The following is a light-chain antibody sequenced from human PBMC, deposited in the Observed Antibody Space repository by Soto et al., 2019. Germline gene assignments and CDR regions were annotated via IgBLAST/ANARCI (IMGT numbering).Light chain of an antibody. CDR3: TSYEGGGKYV. V-gene: IGLV2-14*01. CDR1: SSDVGAYNL. CDR2: EFS. Sequence: QSVLTQPASVSGSPGQSVTISCTGTSSDVGAYNLVSWYQQYPGKAPKLMIYEFSNRPSGVSNRFSGSKSGNTASLTISGLQAEDEADYYCCTSYEGGGKYVFGTGTKVTVL. J-gene: IGLJ1*01.